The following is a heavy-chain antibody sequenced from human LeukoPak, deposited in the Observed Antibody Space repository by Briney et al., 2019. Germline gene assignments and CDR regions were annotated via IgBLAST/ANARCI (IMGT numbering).Heavy chain of an antibody. CDR3: ARAIDGNMDV. CDR2: INPSGGST. CDR1: GYTFTTYY. V-gene: IGHV1-46*01. Sequence: GASVKVSCKASGYTFTTYYMHWVRQAPGQGLEWMGIINPSGGSTSYAQKFQGRVTMTRDMSTSTVYMELSSLRSEDTAAYYCARAIDGNMDVWGKGTTVTVSS. J-gene: IGHJ6*03.